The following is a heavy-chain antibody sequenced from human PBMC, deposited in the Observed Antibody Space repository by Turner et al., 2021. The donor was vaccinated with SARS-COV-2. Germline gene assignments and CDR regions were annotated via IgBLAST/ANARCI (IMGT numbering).Heavy chain of an antibody. Sequence: VKLVESGGDFVHLGGSLRLSCVGSGFTFSDHWMHWVRQGPGKGLVWVSRISEDGSSASYGGSVRGRFTVSRDNAKNTLYLQMNSLRPDDTGVYYCTRRGIAAAGNDYWGQGTLVTVSS. CDR2: ISEDGSSA. CDR1: GFTFSDHW. D-gene: IGHD6-13*01. CDR3: TRRGIAAAGNDY. V-gene: IGHV3-74*01. J-gene: IGHJ4*02.